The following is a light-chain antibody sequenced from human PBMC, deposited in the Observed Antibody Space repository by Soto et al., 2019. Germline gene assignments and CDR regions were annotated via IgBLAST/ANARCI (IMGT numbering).Light chain of an antibody. J-gene: IGLJ1*01. V-gene: IGLV2-23*01. CDR2: EGT. CDR3: CSYASSSYYV. CDR1: TSDVGGYNL. Sequence: THPASVSGSPGHSITISCSGTTSDVGGYNLVSWYQQHTAKAPKLLIYEGTQRPSGVSSRFSGSKSGNTASLTISGLQAEEEADYYCCSYASSSYYVFGTGTKVTVL.